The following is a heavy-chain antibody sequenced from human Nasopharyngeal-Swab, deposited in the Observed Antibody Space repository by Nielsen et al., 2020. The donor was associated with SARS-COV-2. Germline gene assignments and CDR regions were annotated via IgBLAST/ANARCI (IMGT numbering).Heavy chain of an antibody. J-gene: IGHJ4*02. Sequence: GESLKISCAASGFTFSSYAMSWVRQAPGKGLEWVSAISGSGGSTYYADSVKGRFTTSRDNSKNTLYLQMNSLRAEDTAVYYCAKICGGSGGSCSLDYWGQGTLVTVSS. CDR3: AKICGGSGGSCSLDY. D-gene: IGHD2-15*01. CDR1: GFTFSSYA. CDR2: ISGSGGST. V-gene: IGHV3-23*01.